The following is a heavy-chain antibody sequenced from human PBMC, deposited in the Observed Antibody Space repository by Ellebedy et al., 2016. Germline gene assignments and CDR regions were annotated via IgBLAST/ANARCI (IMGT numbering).Heavy chain of an antibody. D-gene: IGHD3-22*01. CDR1: GFTFSYYG. Sequence: GESLKISCTASGFTFSYYGIHWVRQSPGKGLEWVAVIWSHGNTQNYADSVTGRFTISRDNSKNTVYLQMNSLRAEDTAVYYCARDDDTSSHLSFFGYWGQGIPVTVSS. V-gene: IGHV3-33*08. J-gene: IGHJ4*02. CDR3: ARDDDTSSHLSFFGY. CDR2: IWSHGNTQ.